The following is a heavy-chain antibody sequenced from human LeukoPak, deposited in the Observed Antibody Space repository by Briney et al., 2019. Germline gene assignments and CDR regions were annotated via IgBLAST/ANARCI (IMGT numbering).Heavy chain of an antibody. Sequence: GGSLRLSCAASGFTFSNYEMNWVRQAPGKGLEWVAYIVGSGDNKQYADSVKGRFTISRDNAKNSLYLQMNSLRVEDTAIYYCARDPYNGAYSEGYYYYYMDVWGKGTTVTVSS. CDR3: ARDPYNGAYSEGYYYYYMDV. CDR2: IVGSGDNK. V-gene: IGHV3-48*03. J-gene: IGHJ6*03. CDR1: GFTFSNYE. D-gene: IGHD1-1*01.